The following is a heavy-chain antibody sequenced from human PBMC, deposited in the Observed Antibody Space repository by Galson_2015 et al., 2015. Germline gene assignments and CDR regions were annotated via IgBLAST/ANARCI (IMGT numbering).Heavy chain of an antibody. V-gene: IGHV3-72*01. Sequence: SLRLSCAASGFTFSDHYMDWVRQAPGKGLEWVGRSRNKANSYTTEYAASVKGRFTVSTDDSKNSLYLQMNSLRTEDTAVYYCARLVVGGDPRYSGMDVWGQGTTVTVSS. D-gene: IGHD2-21*01. CDR1: GFTFSDHY. CDR2: SRNKANSYTT. CDR3: ARLVVGGDPRYSGMDV. J-gene: IGHJ6*02.